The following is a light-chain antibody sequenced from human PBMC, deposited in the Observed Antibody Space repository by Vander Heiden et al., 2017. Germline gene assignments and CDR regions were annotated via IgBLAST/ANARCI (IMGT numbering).Light chain of an antibody. CDR3: QQSYSTVYT. V-gene: IGKV1-39*01. Sequence: DIQMTQSPSSLSASVGDRVTITCRASQSIGTYLNWYQHKPGKAPKLLIHTASGLQSGVPSRFSGSGSGTDFTLTISSLQPEDFATYYCQQSYSTVYTFGPGTKLEIK. J-gene: IGKJ2*01. CDR2: TAS. CDR1: QSIGTY.